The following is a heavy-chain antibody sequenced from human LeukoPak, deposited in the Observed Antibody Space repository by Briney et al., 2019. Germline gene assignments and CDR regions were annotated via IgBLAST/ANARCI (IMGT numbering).Heavy chain of an antibody. CDR2: ISAYNGDS. V-gene: IGHV1-18*04. Sequence: ASVKVSCKGSGYSFSSYGMHWVRQAPGQGLEWMGWISAYNGDSDYAQNLQGRVTMTTDPSTSTAYMELWSLGSDDTAVYYCASGWSGYFASLDYWGQGTLVTVAS. CDR1: GYSFSSYG. D-gene: IGHD3-3*01. CDR3: ASGWSGYFASLDY. J-gene: IGHJ4*02.